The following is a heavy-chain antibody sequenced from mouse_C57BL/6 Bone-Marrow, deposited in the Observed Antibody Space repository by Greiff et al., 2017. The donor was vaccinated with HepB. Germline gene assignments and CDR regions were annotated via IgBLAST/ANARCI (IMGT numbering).Heavy chain of an antibody. CDR3: ARDYYGSSYGLDY. CDR1: GYTFTSYW. V-gene: IGHV1-52*01. J-gene: IGHJ2*01. D-gene: IGHD1-1*01. Sequence: VQLQQPGAELVRPGSSVKLSCKASGYTFTSYWMHWVKQRPIQGLEWIGNIDPSDSETHYNQKFKDKATLTVDKSSSTAYMQLSSLTSEDSAVYYCARDYYGSSYGLDYWGQGTTLTVSS. CDR2: IDPSDSET.